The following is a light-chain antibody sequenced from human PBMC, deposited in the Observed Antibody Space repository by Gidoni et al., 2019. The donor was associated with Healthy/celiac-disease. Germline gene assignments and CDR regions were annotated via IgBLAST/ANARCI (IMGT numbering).Light chain of an antibody. J-gene: IGLJ2*01. Sequence: QSALTQPASVSGSPGQSITLSCTVTSSDVGGYNYVSWYQQPPGKAPKLMIYDVSNRPSGVSNRFSGSKSGNTASLTISGLQAEDEADYYCSSYTSSSTLGVFGGGTKLTVL. CDR2: DVS. CDR1: SSDVGGYNY. V-gene: IGLV2-14*03. CDR3: SSYTSSSTLGV.